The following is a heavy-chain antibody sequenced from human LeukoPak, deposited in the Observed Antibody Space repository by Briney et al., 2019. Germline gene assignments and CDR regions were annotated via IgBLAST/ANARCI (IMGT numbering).Heavy chain of an antibody. CDR3: AKDCAGYCSGGSCYPGFT. D-gene: IGHD2-15*01. J-gene: IGHJ5*02. V-gene: IGHV3-30*02. CDR1: GFTFSNYG. Sequence: GGSLRLSCAASGFTFSNYGMHWVRQAPGKGLEWVAFIRYDGSNKYYADSVKGRFTISRDNSKNTLYLQMNSLRAEDTAVYYCAKDCAGYCSGGSCYPGFTWGQGTLVTVSS. CDR2: IRYDGSNK.